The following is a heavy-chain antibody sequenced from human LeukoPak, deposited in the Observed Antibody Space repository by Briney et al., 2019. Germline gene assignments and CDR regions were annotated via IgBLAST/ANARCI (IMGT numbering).Heavy chain of an antibody. Sequence: GGSLRLSCAASGFTFSSYAVSWVRQAPGKGLEWVSAISGSGGSTYYADSVKGRFTISRDNSKNTLYLQMNSLRAEDTAVYYCANRHYDILTGSIDYWGQGTLVTVSS. J-gene: IGHJ4*02. CDR1: GFTFSSYA. V-gene: IGHV3-23*01. CDR2: ISGSGGST. D-gene: IGHD3-9*01. CDR3: ANRHYDILTGSIDY.